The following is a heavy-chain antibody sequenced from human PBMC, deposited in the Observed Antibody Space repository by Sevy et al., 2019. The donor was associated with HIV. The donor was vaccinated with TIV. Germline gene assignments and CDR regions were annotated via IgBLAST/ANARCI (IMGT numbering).Heavy chain of an antibody. CDR1: GGSITTADYY. CDR3: ARGVGGPAVRITFGGVKYGFDF. Sequence: SETLSLTCTVSGGSITTADYYWSWIRQTPGKGLEWIGYIHHTGNTYYNPSLKSRVSSISVDTSKNQLSLKLSSMTAAETAVYYCARGVGGPAVRITFGGVKYGFDFWGQGRMVTVSS. CDR2: IHHTGNT. J-gene: IGHJ3*01. V-gene: IGHV4-30-4*01. D-gene: IGHD3-16*01.